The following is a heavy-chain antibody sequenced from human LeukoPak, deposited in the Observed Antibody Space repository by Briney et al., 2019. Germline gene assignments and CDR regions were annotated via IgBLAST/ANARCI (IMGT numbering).Heavy chain of an antibody. V-gene: IGHV3-30*02. Sequence: PGGSLRLSCAASGFTFSSYGMHWVRQAPGKGLEWVAFIRDDGGNKYYAHSVKGGVTISTDNSKNTLYLQMNSLRAEDTAVYYCATIQQLVHLFDIWGQGTMVTVSS. J-gene: IGHJ3*02. D-gene: IGHD6-13*01. CDR2: IRDDGGNK. CDR1: GFTFSSYG. CDR3: ATIQQLVHLFDI.